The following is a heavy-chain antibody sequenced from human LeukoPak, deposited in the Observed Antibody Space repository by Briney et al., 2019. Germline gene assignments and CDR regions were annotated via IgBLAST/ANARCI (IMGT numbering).Heavy chain of an antibody. Sequence: SETLSLTCTVSGGSISSYYWSWLRQPAGKGLEWIGRIYTSGSTNYNPSLKSRVTMSVDTSKNQFSLKLRSVTAADTAVYYCARGPTTVTRAFDYWGQGILVTVSS. CDR1: GGSISSYY. CDR2: IYTSGST. J-gene: IGHJ4*02. V-gene: IGHV4-4*07. CDR3: ARGPTTVTRAFDY. D-gene: IGHD4-17*01.